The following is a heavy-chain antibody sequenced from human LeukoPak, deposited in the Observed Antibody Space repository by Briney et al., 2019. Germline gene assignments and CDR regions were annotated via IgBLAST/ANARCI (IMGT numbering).Heavy chain of an antibody. J-gene: IGHJ4*02. Sequence: SETLSLTCTVSGAPLSSYYWSWIRQPPGKGLEWIGYIYYDGSTYYNPSLQSRVTISVDTSKNQFSVKLSSVTAADTAVYFCAREHSSSSSRDFDYWGQGTLVTVSS. D-gene: IGHD6-6*01. CDR1: GAPLSSYY. V-gene: IGHV4-59*01. CDR3: AREHSSSSSRDFDY. CDR2: IYYDGST.